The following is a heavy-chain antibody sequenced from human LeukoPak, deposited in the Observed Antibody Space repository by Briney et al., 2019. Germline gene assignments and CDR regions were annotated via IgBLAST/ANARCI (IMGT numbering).Heavy chain of an antibody. Sequence: KPSETLSLTCTVSGASISQLYWSWIRQPPGKGLEYIGYFYYDGSTNYTSSVRSRVTILVDTSKNQFTLNLRSVTAADTAKYYCTRGITGHYRSMGGFAFDIWGQGTLVTVSS. CDR1: GASISQLY. CDR3: TRGITGHYRSMGGFAFDI. V-gene: IGHV4-59*11. D-gene: IGHD2-8*02. J-gene: IGHJ4*02. CDR2: FYYDGST.